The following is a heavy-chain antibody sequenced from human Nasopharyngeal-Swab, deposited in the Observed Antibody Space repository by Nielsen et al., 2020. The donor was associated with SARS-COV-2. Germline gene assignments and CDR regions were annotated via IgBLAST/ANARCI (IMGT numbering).Heavy chain of an antibody. CDR2: VNQDGSRT. V-gene: IGHV3-74*01. D-gene: IGHD4-17*01. CDR1: GVIFSKYW. J-gene: IGHJ4*02. Sequence: GGSLRLSCVTSGVIFSKYWMHWVRQAPGKGLVWVSRVNQDGSRTDYADSVRGRFTISRDNAKNTLYLQMNSLRAEDTAVYYCAREAYGDYYYYFDYWGQGTLVTVSS. CDR3: AREAYGDYYYYFDY.